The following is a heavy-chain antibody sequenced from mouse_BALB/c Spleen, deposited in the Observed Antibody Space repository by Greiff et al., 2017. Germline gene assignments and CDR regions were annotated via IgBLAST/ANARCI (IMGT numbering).Heavy chain of an antibody. Sequence: EVMLVESGPSLVKPSQTLSLTCSVTGDSITSGYWNWIRKFPGNKLEYMGYISYSGSTYYNPSLKSRISITRDTSKNQYYLQLNSVTTEDTATYYCARSPLLRYAMDYWGQGTSVTVSS. CDR3: ARSPLLRYAMDY. CDR1: GDSITSGY. V-gene: IGHV3-8*02. J-gene: IGHJ4*01. CDR2: ISYSGST. D-gene: IGHD1-1*01.